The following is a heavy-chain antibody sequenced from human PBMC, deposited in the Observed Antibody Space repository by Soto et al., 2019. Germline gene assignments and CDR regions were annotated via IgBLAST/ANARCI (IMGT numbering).Heavy chain of an antibody. V-gene: IGHV1-8*01. D-gene: IGHD3-3*01. CDR2: MNPNSGNT. CDR3: ARGPTYYDFWSGYPYQYYYYYMDV. Sequence: ASVKVSCKASGYTFTGYDINWVRQATGQGLEWMGWMNPNSGNTGYAQKFQGRVTMTRNTSISTAYMELSSLRSEDTAVYYCARGPTYYDFWSGYPYQYYYYYMDVWGKGTTVTVSS. CDR1: GYTFTGYD. J-gene: IGHJ6*03.